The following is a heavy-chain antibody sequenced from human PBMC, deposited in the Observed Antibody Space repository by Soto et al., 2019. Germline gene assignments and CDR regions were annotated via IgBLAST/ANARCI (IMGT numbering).Heavy chain of an antibody. Sequence: PSETLSLTCTVSGGSISSYYWSWIRQPPGKGLEWIGYIYYSGSTNYNPSLKSRVTISVDTSKNQFSLKLSSVTAAHTAVYYCARTKTARTKSYYYYGMDVWGQGTTVTVSS. CDR2: IYYSGST. V-gene: IGHV4-59*01. CDR1: GGSISSYY. CDR3: ARTKTARTKSYYYYGMDV. D-gene: IGHD6-6*01. J-gene: IGHJ6*02.